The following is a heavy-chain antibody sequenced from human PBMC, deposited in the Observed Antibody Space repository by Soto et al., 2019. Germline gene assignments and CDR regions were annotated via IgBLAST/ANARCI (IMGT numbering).Heavy chain of an antibody. Sequence: SETLSLTCTVSGGSISSYYWIWIRQPPGKGLEWIGYIYYSGSTKYNPSLKSRVTISVDTSKNQFSLKLSSVTAADTAVYYCARQSCSSTSCYSWVSWFDPWGQGTLVTVSS. J-gene: IGHJ5*02. CDR3: ARQSCSSTSCYSWVSWFDP. CDR2: IYYSGST. D-gene: IGHD2-2*01. CDR1: GGSISSYY. V-gene: IGHV4-59*08.